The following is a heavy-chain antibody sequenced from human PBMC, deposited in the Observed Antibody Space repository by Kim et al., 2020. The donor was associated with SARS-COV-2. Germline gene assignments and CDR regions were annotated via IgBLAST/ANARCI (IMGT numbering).Heavy chain of an antibody. J-gene: IGHJ3*02. Sequence: GGSLRLSCAASGFTFSDSAMYWVRQASGKRLEWVGRIRSKANSYATAYDVSVKGRFIISRDDSKNTAYLQMNSLKTEDTAIYYCTRVPPYSNSWWDAFDIWGQGTMVTVSS. D-gene: IGHD6-13*01. CDR3: TRVPPYSNSWWDAFDI. CDR1: GFTFSDSA. V-gene: IGHV3-73*01. CDR2: IRSKANSYAT.